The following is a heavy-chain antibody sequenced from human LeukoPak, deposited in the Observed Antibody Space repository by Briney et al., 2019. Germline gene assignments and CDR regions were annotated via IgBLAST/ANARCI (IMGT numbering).Heavy chain of an antibody. D-gene: IGHD6-6*01. V-gene: IGHV4-39*07. CDR2: IYYSGST. Sequence: PSETLSLTCTVSGGSISSSSYYWGWIRQPPGKGLEWIGSIYYSGSTYYNPSLKTRVTISVDTSKNQFSLKLSSVTAADTAVYYCARVQQLGYYYYYYMDVWGKGTTVTVSS. CDR3: ARVQQLGYYYYYYMDV. J-gene: IGHJ6*03. CDR1: GGSISSSSYY.